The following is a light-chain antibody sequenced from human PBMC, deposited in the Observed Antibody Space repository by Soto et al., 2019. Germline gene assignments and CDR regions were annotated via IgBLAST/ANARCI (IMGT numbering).Light chain of an antibody. CDR3: QQYNNWPPLT. V-gene: IGKV3-15*01. Sequence: EIVMTQSPATLSVSPGERATLSCRASQSVSSNLAWYQQKPGKAPRLLIYGASTRATGIPARFSGSGSGTEFTLTISSLQSEDFAVYYCQQYNNWPPLTFGGGKKVEIK. CDR1: QSVSSN. J-gene: IGKJ4*01. CDR2: GAS.